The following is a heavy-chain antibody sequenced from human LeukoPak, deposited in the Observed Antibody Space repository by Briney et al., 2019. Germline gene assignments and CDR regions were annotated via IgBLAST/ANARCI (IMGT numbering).Heavy chain of an antibody. CDR3: AKDILRFDL. CDR1: GYSFNSQG. Sequence: ASVKLSCKASGYSFNSQGMNWVRQVPGQGLEWMGWINTHSGNPTYAQGFTGRFVFSLDASASTAYLQISSLKAEDTAIYYCAKDILRFDLWGQGTMVTVSS. CDR2: INTHSGNP. V-gene: IGHV7-4-1*02. J-gene: IGHJ3*01.